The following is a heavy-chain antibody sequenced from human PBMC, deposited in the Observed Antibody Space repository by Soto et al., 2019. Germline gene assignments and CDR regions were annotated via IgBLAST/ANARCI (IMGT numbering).Heavy chain of an antibody. D-gene: IGHD7-27*01. Sequence: GGSLRLSCAASGFTFSSYAMHWVRQAPGKGLEWVAVISYDGSNKYYADSVKGRFTISRDNAKNTLYLQMNSLRAEDTAVYYCARESALGDFDLWGRGTLVTVPS. CDR2: ISYDGSNK. CDR1: GFTFSSYA. J-gene: IGHJ2*01. CDR3: ARESALGDFDL. V-gene: IGHV3-30-3*01.